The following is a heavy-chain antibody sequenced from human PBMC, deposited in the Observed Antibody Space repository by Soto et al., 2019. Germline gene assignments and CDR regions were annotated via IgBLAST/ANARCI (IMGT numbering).Heavy chain of an antibody. Sequence: QVQLVQSGAEVKKPGASVKVSCKASGYTFTSYYMHWVRQAPGQGLEWMGIINPSGGSTSYAQKFQGRVTLTRDTAKSTVYMELSSLRSEDTAAYYCARDRGGQQLADYWGQGTLVTVSS. J-gene: IGHJ4*02. D-gene: IGHD6-13*01. CDR1: GYTFTSYY. CDR2: INPSGGST. CDR3: ARDRGGQQLADY. V-gene: IGHV1-46*03.